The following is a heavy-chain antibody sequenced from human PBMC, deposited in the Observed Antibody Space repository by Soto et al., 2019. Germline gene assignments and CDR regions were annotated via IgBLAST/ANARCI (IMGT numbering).Heavy chain of an antibody. CDR2: ISAYNGNT. V-gene: IGHV1-18*01. Sequence: ASVKVSCKASGYTFTSYGISWVRQAPGQGLEWMGWISAYNGNTNYAQKLQGRVTMTTDTSTSTAYMELRSLRSDDTAVYYCARDLTDYGDYSPKYYYYYYGMDVWG. CDR1: GYTFTSYG. D-gene: IGHD4-17*01. CDR3: ARDLTDYGDYSPKYYYYYYGMDV. J-gene: IGHJ6*02.